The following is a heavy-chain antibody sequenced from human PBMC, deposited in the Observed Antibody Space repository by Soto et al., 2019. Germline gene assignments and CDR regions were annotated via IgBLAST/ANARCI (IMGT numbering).Heavy chain of an antibody. Sequence: SETLSLTCTVSGDSISTYYWAWIRQPAGKGLEWIGHISSRGRTNFNPSLKSRVTMSVDTSKNQVSLNLISVTAADSALYYCARNTYDALAGDYDLNAFDIWGQGTMVTVS. CDR2: ISSRGRT. V-gene: IGHV4-4*07. D-gene: IGHD3-9*01. CDR3: ARNTYDALAGDYDLNAFDI. CDR1: GDSISTYY. J-gene: IGHJ3*02.